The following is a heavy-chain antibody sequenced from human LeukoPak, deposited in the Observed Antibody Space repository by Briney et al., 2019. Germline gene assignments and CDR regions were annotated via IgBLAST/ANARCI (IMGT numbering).Heavy chain of an antibody. CDR2: ISGSGGST. CDR1: GFTFSSYA. J-gene: IGHJ4*02. Sequence: GGSLRLSCAASGFTFSSYAMSWVRQAPGKGLEWVSAISGSGGSTYYADSVKGRFTISRDNSKNTLYLQMNSLRAEDTAVYYCAKISHYDILTGYNSDYWGQGTLVTVSS. V-gene: IGHV3-23*01. D-gene: IGHD3-9*01. CDR3: AKISHYDILTGYNSDY.